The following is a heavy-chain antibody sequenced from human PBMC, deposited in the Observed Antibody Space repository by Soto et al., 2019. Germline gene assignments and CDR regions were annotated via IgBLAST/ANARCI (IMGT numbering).Heavy chain of an antibody. CDR3: VRVFSYYFDY. J-gene: IGHJ4*02. V-gene: IGHV3-33*01. CDR2: TSFDGRNP. D-gene: IGHD3-3*01. CDR1: GFTFSSFV. Sequence: QVQLVESGGGVIQPGRSLRLSCTASGFTFSSFVMHWVRQAPGKGLEWVALTSFDGRNPYYADSVKGRFTISRDNSKNTLSLQMNSLRVEDTAVYYCVRVFSYYFDYWGQGSLVTVSS.